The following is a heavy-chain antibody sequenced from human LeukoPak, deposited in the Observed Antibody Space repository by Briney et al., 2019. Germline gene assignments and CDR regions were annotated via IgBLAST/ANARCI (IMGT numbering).Heavy chain of an antibody. CDR2: ISAYNGNT. J-gene: IGHJ6*02. Sequence: ASVKVSCKASGYTFTSYGISWVRQAPGQGLEWMGWISAYNGNTNYAQKLQGRVTMTTDTSTSTAYMELRSLRSDDTAVYYCARYYSSSWSLYYYYGMDVWGQGTTVTV. CDR3: ARYYSSSWSLYYYYGMDV. V-gene: IGHV1-18*01. D-gene: IGHD6-13*01. CDR1: GYTFTSYG.